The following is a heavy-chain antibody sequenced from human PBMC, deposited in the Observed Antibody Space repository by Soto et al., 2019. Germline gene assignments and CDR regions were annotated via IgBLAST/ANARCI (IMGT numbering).Heavy chain of an antibody. Sequence: ASVKVSCKASGYTFTSYYMHWVRQAPGQGLEWMGIINPSGGSTSYAQKFQGRVTMTRDTSTSTVYMELSSLRAEDTAVYYCAREYSSSLYYYGMDVWGQGTTVTVSS. CDR3: AREYSSSLYYYGMDV. CDR2: INPSGGST. D-gene: IGHD6-6*01. CDR1: GYTFTSYY. V-gene: IGHV1-46*01. J-gene: IGHJ6*02.